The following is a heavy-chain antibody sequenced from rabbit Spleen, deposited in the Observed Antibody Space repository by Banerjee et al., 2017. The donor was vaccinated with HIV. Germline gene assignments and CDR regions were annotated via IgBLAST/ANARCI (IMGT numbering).Heavy chain of an antibody. CDR2: IDTNDGDT. CDR1: GLDFSSSYW. D-gene: IGHD1-1*01. CDR3: ARNYVNAFDP. V-gene: IGHV1S45*01. Sequence: EQLEESGGGLVKPEGSLTLTCKASGLDFSSSYWICWVRQAPGKGLEWIACIDTNDGDTDYANWPKGRFTISKTSSTTVTLQMTSLTAADTATYFCARNYVNAFDPWGQGTLVTVS. J-gene: IGHJ2*01.